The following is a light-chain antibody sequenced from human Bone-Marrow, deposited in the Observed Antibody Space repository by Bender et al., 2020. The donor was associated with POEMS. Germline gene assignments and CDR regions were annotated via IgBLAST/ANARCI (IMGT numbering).Light chain of an antibody. J-gene: IGLJ2*01. V-gene: IGLV2-14*03. Sequence: QSGLTQPASVSGSPGQSVIISCTGTTSDVGGYYYVSWYQQHPGKVPKLIIYDVSSRPSGVSTRFSGSKSGNTASLTIFGLQAEDEATYFCSSYTTTDSLVLFGGGTQLTVL. CDR3: SSYTTTDSLVL. CDR1: TSDVGGYYY. CDR2: DVS.